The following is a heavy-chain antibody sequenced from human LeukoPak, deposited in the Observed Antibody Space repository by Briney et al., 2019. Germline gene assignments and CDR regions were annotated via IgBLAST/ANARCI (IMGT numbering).Heavy chain of an antibody. CDR3: ARYSSGYSVVVY. CDR2: IYPGDSNI. D-gene: IGHD5/OR15-5a*01. J-gene: IGHJ4*02. CDR1: GYSFTSYW. Sequence: GQSLQISCQGSGYSFTSYWIGWVRQMPGKGLEWMGIIYPGDSNIRYSPSFQGQVTISADKSINTAYLQWSSLKASDTAMYYCARYSSGYSVVVYWGQGTLVTVSS. V-gene: IGHV5-51*01.